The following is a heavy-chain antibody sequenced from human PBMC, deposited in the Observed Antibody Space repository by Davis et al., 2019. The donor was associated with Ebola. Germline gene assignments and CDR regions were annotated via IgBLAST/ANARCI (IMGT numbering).Heavy chain of an antibody. V-gene: IGHV3-21*01. J-gene: IGHJ5*02. D-gene: IGHD2/OR15-2a*01. CDR1: GFTFSSYS. Sequence: GGSLRLSCAASGFTFSSYSMNWVRQASGKGLEWVSYISSSSSYIYYADSVKGRFTISRDNAKNSLYLQMNSLRAEDTAVYYCARATPFKAGWFDPWGQGTLVTVSS. CDR3: ARATPFKAGWFDP. CDR2: ISSSSSYI.